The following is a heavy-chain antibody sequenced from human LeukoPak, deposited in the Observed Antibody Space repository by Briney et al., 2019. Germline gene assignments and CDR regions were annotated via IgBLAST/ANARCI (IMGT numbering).Heavy chain of an antibody. J-gene: IGHJ4*02. V-gene: IGHV4-61*01. Sequence: SETLSLTCTVSGGSVSSDSYYWSWIRQPPGKGLEWIGYIYYTGSTNYNPSLKSRVTISVDMSKNQFSLKLTSVAAADTAVYYCATKGPRRGYFDYWGQGTLVAVSS. CDR1: GGSVSSDSYY. CDR2: IYYTGST. CDR3: ATKGPRRGYFDY.